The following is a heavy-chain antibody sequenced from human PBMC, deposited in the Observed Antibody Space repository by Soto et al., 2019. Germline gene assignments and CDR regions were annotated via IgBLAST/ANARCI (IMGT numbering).Heavy chain of an antibody. Sequence: SETLSLTCTVSGGSISSYYWSWIRQPPGKGLEWIGNIYYSGSTNYNPSLKSRVTISVDTSKNQFSLKLSSVTAADTAVYYCARHHYDFWSGYPSYNWFDPWGQGTLVTVSS. CDR1: GGSISSYY. J-gene: IGHJ5*02. CDR3: ARHHYDFWSGYPSYNWFDP. D-gene: IGHD3-3*01. V-gene: IGHV4-59*08. CDR2: IYYSGST.